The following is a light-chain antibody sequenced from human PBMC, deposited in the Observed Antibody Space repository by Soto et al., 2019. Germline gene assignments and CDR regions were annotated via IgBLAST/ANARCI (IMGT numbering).Light chain of an antibody. J-gene: IGKJ2*01. CDR3: QQIRTYPYT. CDR2: PAS. V-gene: IGKV1-9*01. Sequence: DIHLAQSPSXLSASVGDRVTVTCRASQDISTYLAWFQQKPGKAPQLLVYPASTLQGGVPSRFSGRGSGTEFSLTISSLQPEDFATYYCQQIRTYPYTFGQGTKVDIK. CDR1: QDISTY.